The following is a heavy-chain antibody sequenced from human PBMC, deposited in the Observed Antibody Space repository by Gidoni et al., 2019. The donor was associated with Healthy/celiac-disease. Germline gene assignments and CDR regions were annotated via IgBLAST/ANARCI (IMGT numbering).Heavy chain of an antibody. CDR2: IYYSGST. D-gene: IGHD6-6*01. Sequence: QVQLQASGPGLVKPSETLSPTCTVSGGSISSYYWSWIRQPPGKGLEWIGYIYYSGSTNYNPSLKSRVTISVDTSKNQFSLKLSSVTAADTAVYYCARGVLGQLAQYYYYYYMDVWGKGTTVTVSS. CDR1: GGSISSYY. CDR3: ARGVLGQLAQYYYYYYMDV. J-gene: IGHJ6*03. V-gene: IGHV4-59*01.